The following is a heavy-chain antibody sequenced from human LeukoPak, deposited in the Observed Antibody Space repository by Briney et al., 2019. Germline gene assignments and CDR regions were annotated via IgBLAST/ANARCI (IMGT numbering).Heavy chain of an antibody. V-gene: IGHV4-34*01. CDR3: ARSRLRFLEWLPLDY. D-gene: IGHD3-3*01. CDR1: GGSFSGYY. CDR2: INHSGST. Sequence: SETLSLTCAVSGGSFSGYYWSWIRQPPGKGLEWIGEINHSGSTNYNPSLKSRVTISVDTSKNQFSLKLSSVTAADTAVYYCARSRLRFLEWLPLDYWGQGTLVTVSS. J-gene: IGHJ4*02.